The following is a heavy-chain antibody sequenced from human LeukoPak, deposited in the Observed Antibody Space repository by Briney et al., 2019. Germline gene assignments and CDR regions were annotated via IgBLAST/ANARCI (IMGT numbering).Heavy chain of an antibody. D-gene: IGHD2-15*01. V-gene: IGHV3-73*01. Sequence: PGGSLRLSCAASGFTFSGSAMHWVRQASGKGLEWVGRIRSKANSYATAYAASVKGRFTISRDDSKNTAYLQMNSLKTEDTAVYYCTRQVCSGGSCYFSMNYYYYMDVWGKGTTVTVSS. CDR1: GFTFSGSA. J-gene: IGHJ6*03. CDR2: IRSKANSYAT. CDR3: TRQVCSGGSCYFSMNYYYYMDV.